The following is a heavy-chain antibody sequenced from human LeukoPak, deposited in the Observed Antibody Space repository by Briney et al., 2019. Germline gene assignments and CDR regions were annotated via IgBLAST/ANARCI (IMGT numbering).Heavy chain of an antibody. J-gene: IGHJ5*02. V-gene: IGHV7-4-1*02. CDR3: ARDAKVTMLRGVLEVGVRFDP. D-gene: IGHD3-10*01. CDR2: INTNTGSP. CDR1: GYTFTGYY. Sequence: ASVKVSCKASGYTFTGYYMHWVRQAPGQGLEWMGWINTNTGSPTYAQGFTGRFVFSLDTSVSTAYLQISSLKAEDTAVYYCARDAKVTMLRGVLEVGVRFDPWGQGTLVTVSS.